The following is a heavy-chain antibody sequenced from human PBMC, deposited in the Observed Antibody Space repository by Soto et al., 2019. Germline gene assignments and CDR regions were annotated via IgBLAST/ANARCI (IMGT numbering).Heavy chain of an antibody. Sequence: QVQLVQSGAEVKKPGSSVKVSCKASGGTFSSYASSWVRQAPGQWLEWMGGIIPIFGTANYAQKFQGRVTITADESTSTAYMELSSLRSEDTAVYYCARDGYYDSSGYYFFDYWGQGTLVTVSS. V-gene: IGHV1-69*12. D-gene: IGHD3-22*01. CDR3: ARDGYYDSSGYYFFDY. CDR2: IIPIFGTA. CDR1: GGTFSSYA. J-gene: IGHJ4*02.